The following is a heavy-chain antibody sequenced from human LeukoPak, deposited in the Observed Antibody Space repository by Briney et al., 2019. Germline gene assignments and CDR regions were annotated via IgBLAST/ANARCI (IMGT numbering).Heavy chain of an antibody. CDR2: INHSGST. Sequence: SETLSLTCAVYGGSFSGYYWSWIRQPPGKGLEWIGEINHSGSTNYNPSLKSRVTISVDTSKNQFSLTLSAVTAADTAVYSCARGRVAAAGTPGYWGQGTLVTVSS. V-gene: IGHV4-34*01. J-gene: IGHJ4*02. D-gene: IGHD6-13*01. CDR1: GGSFSGYY. CDR3: ARGRVAAAGTPGY.